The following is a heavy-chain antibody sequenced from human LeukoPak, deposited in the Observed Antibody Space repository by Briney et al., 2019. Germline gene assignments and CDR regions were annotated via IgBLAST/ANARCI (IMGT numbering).Heavy chain of an antibody. J-gene: IGHJ4*02. Sequence: ASVKVSCKASGYTFTGYYIHWVRQAPGQGLEWMGWINPNSGGTNYAQKFQGWVAMTRDTSISTAYMELSRLRSDDTAVYYCAREVYGSGSYFFDYWGQGTLVTVSS. CDR3: AREVYGSGSYFFDY. CDR2: INPNSGGT. CDR1: GYTFTGYY. D-gene: IGHD3-10*01. V-gene: IGHV1-2*04.